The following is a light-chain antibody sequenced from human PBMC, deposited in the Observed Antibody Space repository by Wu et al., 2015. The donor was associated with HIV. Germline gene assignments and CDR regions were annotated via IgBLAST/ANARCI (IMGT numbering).Light chain of an antibody. Sequence: EIVMTQSPATLSVSPGERATLSCRASQSISNNLAWYQQKPGQAPRLLFYGTSTGATGIPARFSGSGSGTEFTLTISSMQSEDFAIYYCQQYNNWPRTFGQGTKVEIK. V-gene: IGKV3-15*01. CDR3: QQYNNWPRT. CDR1: QSISNN. J-gene: IGKJ1*01. CDR2: GTS.